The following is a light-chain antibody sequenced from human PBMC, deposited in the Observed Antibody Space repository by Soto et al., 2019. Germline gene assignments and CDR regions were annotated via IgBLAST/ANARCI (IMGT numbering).Light chain of an antibody. CDR3: QQSYSTPPGT. CDR2: ATS. J-gene: IGKJ1*01. CDR1: QSISTY. V-gene: IGKV1-39*01. Sequence: ESQTTQSPACRSASVGDRVTITCRASQSISTYLIWYQQKPGKAPKLLIYATSSLQSGVPSRFSGSGSGTDFTLTISSLQPEDFATYYCQQSYSTPPGTFGQGTKVDI.